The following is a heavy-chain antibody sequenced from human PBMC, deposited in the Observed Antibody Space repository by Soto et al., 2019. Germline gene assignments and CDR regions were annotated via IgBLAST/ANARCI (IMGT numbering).Heavy chain of an antibody. V-gene: IGHV2-26*01. CDR1: GLSITDSEMG. J-gene: IGHJ5*02. Sequence: QVTLKESGPVLVKPTETLTLRCTVSGLSITDSEMGVSWIRQPPGQPLEWLAHIDSSGEKSYRTFLKSRLAISKDTCKSQIVLTMTNMDPADTATYYCARRHLAVAVSPWFDHWGQGIPVTVSS. D-gene: IGHD6-19*01. CDR3: ARRHLAVAVSPWFDH. CDR2: IDSSGEK.